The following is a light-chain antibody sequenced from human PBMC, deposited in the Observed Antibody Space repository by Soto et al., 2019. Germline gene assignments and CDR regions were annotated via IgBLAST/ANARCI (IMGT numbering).Light chain of an antibody. V-gene: IGKV3D-15*01. J-gene: IGKJ4*01. CDR2: GAS. CDR1: QSVSNF. Sequence: EIVMTQSPATLSVSPGERATLSCRASQSVSNFLAWYQQKPGQAPRLLIYGASTRATGIPARFSGSGSGTEFTLTISSLQSEDFAVYYCQQYNNWPPLTFGGGTKVDIK. CDR3: QQYNNWPPLT.